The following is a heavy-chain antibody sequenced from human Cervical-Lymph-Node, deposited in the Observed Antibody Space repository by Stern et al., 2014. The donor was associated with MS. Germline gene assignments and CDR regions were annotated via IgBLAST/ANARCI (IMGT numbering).Heavy chain of an antibody. CDR2: IHSSGNT. D-gene: IGHD3-3*01. J-gene: IGHJ4*02. CDR3: ARGMERATPWDY. Sequence: QVQLQESGPGLVKPSETLSLTCTVSGGSINMYYWSWLRQSPGKGLEWIGYIHSSGNTNYSPSLKSRVTISVDTSKNQFSLRLKSVTAADTAVYFCARGMERATPWDYWGQGVLVPVSS. CDR1: GGSINMYY. V-gene: IGHV4-59*01.